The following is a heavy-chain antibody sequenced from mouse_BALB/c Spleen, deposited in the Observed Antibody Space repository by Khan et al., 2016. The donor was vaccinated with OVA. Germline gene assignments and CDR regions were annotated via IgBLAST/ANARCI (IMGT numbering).Heavy chain of an antibody. J-gene: IGHJ3*01. CDR3: ANGNYGWFAY. CDR1: GFTFSSFV. Sequence: EVELVESGGGLVKPGGSLKLSCAASGFTFSSFVMSWVRQTPEKRLEWVATISSAGTYNYYPDSVKGRFTISRDNAKNTLYLQMNSLRSEDTAMYYCANGNYGWFAYWGQGTLVTVSA. V-gene: IGHV5-9-1*01. CDR2: ISSAGTYN. D-gene: IGHD2-1*01.